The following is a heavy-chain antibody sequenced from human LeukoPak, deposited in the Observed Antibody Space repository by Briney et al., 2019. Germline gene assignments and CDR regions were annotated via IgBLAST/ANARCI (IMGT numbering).Heavy chain of an antibody. J-gene: IGHJ4*02. CDR1: GFTFSIIG. V-gene: IGHV3-23*01. CDR3: AKSGWLDN. CDR2: INEGGEDT. D-gene: IGHD6-19*01. Sequence: GGSLRLSCAASGFTFSIIGMSWVRQARGKGLEWVSTINEGGEDTYYANSVKGRFTVSRDNSRNTLYLQVNSLRVEDTAVYYCAKSGWLDNLGQGTLVTVSS.